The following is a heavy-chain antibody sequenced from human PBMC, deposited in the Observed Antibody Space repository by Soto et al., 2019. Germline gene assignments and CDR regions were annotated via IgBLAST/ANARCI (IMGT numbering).Heavy chain of an antibody. V-gene: IGHV4-31*03. CDR1: GDSISVGYY. Sequence: SETLSLTCTVSGDSISVGYYWSWIRQHPGKGLEWIGYVSPSGTTYYNPSLKSRVSISTDTSKNQFSLEVSSVTAADTAVYYCARDRAPYGMDVWGQGTTVTVSS. J-gene: IGHJ6*02. CDR3: ARDRAPYGMDV. CDR2: VSPSGTT.